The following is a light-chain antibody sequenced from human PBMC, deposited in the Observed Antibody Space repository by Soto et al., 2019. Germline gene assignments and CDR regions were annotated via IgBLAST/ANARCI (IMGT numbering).Light chain of an antibody. CDR3: QSYDSSLRGYV. V-gene: IGLV1-40*01. CDR2: GTN. J-gene: IGLJ1*01. CDR1: SSNIGAGND. Sequence: QSVLTQPPSVSGAPGQRVTISCTGGSSNIGAGNDAQWYQQLPGTAPKLLIFGTNNRPAGVPDRFAGSKSGTSASLAISGIQDEDEADYYCQSYDSSLRGYVFGTGTKLTVL.